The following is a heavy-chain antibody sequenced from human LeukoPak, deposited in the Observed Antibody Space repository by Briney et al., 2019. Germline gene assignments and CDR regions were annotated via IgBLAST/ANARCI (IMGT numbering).Heavy chain of an antibody. D-gene: IGHD3-22*01. J-gene: IGHJ4*02. CDR2: ISYDGSNK. CDR3: ARGDFYDSRGYLGGVDY. Sequence: GGSLRLSCAAPGSTFSSYPMHWVPQPPGKGLERVAVISYDGSNKYYADSVKGRFTIPRDNSKNTLYVQMNSPRAEDTAVYYCARGDFYDSRGYLGGVDYWGQGTLVTVSS. V-gene: IGHV3-30-3*01. CDR1: GSTFSSYP.